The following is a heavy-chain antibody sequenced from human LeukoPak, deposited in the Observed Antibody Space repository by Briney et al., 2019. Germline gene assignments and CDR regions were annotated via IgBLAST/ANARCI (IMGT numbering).Heavy chain of an antibody. D-gene: IGHD3-16*01. CDR2: INSSGDYT. J-gene: IGHJ3*02. V-gene: IGHV3-21*01. CDR3: ARDGMITAYAFDI. Sequence: GGSLRLSCAASEFSFRSHSMNWVRQAPGKGLEWVSTINSSGDYTCYADSVKGRFTISRDNAKNSLYLQMNSLRAEDTAVYYCARDGMITAYAFDIWGQGTMVTVSS. CDR1: EFSFRSHS.